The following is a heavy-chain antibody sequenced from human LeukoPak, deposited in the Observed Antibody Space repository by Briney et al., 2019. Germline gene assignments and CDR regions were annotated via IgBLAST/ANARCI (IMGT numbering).Heavy chain of an antibody. D-gene: IGHD5-12*01. J-gene: IGHJ6*03. V-gene: IGHV4-39*01. Sequence: SETLSLTCTVSGGSISSSSYYWGWIRQPPGKGLEWIGSIYYSGSTYYNPSLKSRVTISVDTSKNQFSLKLSSVTAADTAVYYCARLATGHFYYYYMDVWGKGTTVTVSS. CDR2: IYYSGST. CDR3: ARLATGHFYYYYMDV. CDR1: GGSISSSSYY.